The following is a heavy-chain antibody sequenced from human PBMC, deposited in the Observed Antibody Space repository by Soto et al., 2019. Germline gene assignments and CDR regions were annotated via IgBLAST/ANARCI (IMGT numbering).Heavy chain of an antibody. CDR2: INNDGSGT. D-gene: IGHD2-15*01. CDR1: GFTFSSYW. V-gene: IGHV3-74*01. CDR3: AREPVAVDYGMDF. Sequence: EVRLVESGGGLVQPGGSLRISCAASGFTFSSYWMHWVRQAPGKGLVWVSRINNDGSGTHYADSVKGRFTISRDNAKNTLYLQMNSLRAEDTAVYYGAREPVAVDYGMDFWGQRTTVTVSS. J-gene: IGHJ6*02.